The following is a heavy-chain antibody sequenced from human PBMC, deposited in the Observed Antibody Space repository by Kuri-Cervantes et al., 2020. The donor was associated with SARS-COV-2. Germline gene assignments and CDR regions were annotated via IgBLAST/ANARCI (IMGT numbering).Heavy chain of an antibody. V-gene: IGHV1-8*01. CDR3: ARGIAAAGTGYYYYMDV. D-gene: IGHD6-13*01. J-gene: IGHJ6*03. Sequence: ASVKVSCKASGYTFTSYDINWVRQATGQGLEWMGWKNPNSGNTGYAQKCQGRVTMTRNTSISTAYMELSSLRSEDTAVYYCARGIAAAGTGYYYYMDVWGKGTTVTVSS. CDR2: KNPNSGNT. CDR1: GYTFTSYD.